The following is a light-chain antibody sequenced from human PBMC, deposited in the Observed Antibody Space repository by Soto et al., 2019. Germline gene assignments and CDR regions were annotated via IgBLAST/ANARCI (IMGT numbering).Light chain of an antibody. Sequence: EVVMTQSPATLSVSPGERATLSCRASETVATNLAWYQQKPGQAPRLLISGASTRAAGISDRFRGSGSGTEFTLTISSLRSEDSAIYYCQQRSNWPQTFGQGTK. CDR2: GAS. CDR3: QQRSNWPQT. V-gene: IGKV3-15*01. J-gene: IGKJ1*01. CDR1: ETVATN.